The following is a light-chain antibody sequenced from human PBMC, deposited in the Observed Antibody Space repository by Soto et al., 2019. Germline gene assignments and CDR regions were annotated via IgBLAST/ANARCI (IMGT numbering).Light chain of an antibody. Sequence: QSALTQPASVSGSPGQSITISCTGTSRDVGKYNLVSWFQQYPGKAPKLLIYEVPERPSGVSHRFSGSKTGNTASLTISALQAEDEAEYYCCSYDLIIPYVFGTGTKLTVL. CDR2: EVP. V-gene: IGLV2-23*02. CDR1: SRDVGKYNL. J-gene: IGLJ1*01. CDR3: CSYDLIIPYV.